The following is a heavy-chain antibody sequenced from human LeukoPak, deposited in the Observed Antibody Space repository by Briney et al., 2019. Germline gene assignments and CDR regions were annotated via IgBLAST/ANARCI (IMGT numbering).Heavy chain of an antibody. CDR2: IYYSGST. CDR3: ARAKNGPYSSGYYYDPYYGMDV. D-gene: IGHD3-22*01. Sequence: SETLSLTCTVSGGSISSYYWSWIRQPPGQGLEWIGHIYYSGSTNYNPSLKSRVTISVDTSKNQFSLKLSSVTAADTAVYYCARAKNGPYSSGYYYDPYYGMDVWGQGTTVTVSS. J-gene: IGHJ6*02. V-gene: IGHV4-59*01. CDR1: GGSISSYY.